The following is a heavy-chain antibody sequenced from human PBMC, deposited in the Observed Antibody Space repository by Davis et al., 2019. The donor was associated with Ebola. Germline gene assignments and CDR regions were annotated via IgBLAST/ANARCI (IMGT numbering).Heavy chain of an antibody. CDR2: IIPILGIA. V-gene: IGHV1-69*04. J-gene: IGHJ4*02. CDR3: ARDTTAMGIDY. D-gene: IGHD5-18*01. Sequence: KISCAASGFTFSSYAISWVRQAPGQGLEWMGRIIPILGIANYAQKFQGRVTITADKSTSTAYMELSSLRSEDTAVYYCARDTTAMGIDYWGQGTLVTVSS. CDR1: GFTFSSYA.